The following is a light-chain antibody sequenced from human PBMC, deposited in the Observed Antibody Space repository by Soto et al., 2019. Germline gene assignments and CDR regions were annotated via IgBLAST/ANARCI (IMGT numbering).Light chain of an antibody. CDR3: QQYSSYWT. CDR1: QSISSR. CDR2: DVS. J-gene: IGKJ1*01. Sequence: DSHVTQSPSTLAAAVGERGSILSRASQSISSRLAWYQQKPGKAPKLLIYDVSNLESGVPSRFSCSGSGTEFTLPISSLQPDDFATYYCQQYSSYWTFGQGTKVDI. V-gene: IGKV1-5*02.